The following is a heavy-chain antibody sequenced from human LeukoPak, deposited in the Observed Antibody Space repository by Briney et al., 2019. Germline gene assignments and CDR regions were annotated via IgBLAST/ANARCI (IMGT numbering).Heavy chain of an antibody. CDR2: VRGSDAGT. J-gene: IGHJ4*02. Sequence: GGSLRLSCAASGFTFSSYAMNWVRQAPGKGLEWVSAVRGSDAGTSYAHSVKGRFTISRDNSKNTLYLQMNSLRAEDAAVYYCAKNRGGSYYSGSDYWGQGTLVTVSS. D-gene: IGHD1-26*01. CDR3: AKNRGGSYYSGSDY. V-gene: IGHV3-23*01. CDR1: GFTFSSYA.